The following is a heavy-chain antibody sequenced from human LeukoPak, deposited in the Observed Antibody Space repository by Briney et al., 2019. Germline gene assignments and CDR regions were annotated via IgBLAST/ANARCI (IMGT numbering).Heavy chain of an antibody. V-gene: IGHV4-38-2*02. CDR2: IYHSGST. CDR1: GYSISSGYY. D-gene: IGHD3-10*01. J-gene: IGHJ3*02. CDR3: ARGESPGAFDI. Sequence: PSETLSLTCTVSGYSISSGYYWGWIRQPPGKGLEWIGSIYHSGSTYYNPSLKSRVTISVDTSKNQFSLKLSSVTAADTAVYYCARGESPGAFDIWGQGTMVTLSS.